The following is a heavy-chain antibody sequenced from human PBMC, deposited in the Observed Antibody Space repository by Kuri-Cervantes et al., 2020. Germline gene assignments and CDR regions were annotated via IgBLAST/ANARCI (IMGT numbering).Heavy chain of an antibody. CDR3: ARDRVLRFSGGFGGYYCMDV. Sequence: GESLKISCAASGFTFSSYAMRWVRQAPGKGLEWVAVISYDGSNKYYADSVKGRFTISRDNSKNTLYLQMNSLRAEDTAVYYCARDRVLRFSGGFGGYYCMDVWGQGTTVTVSS. V-gene: IGHV3-30*14. D-gene: IGHD3-3*01. J-gene: IGHJ6*02. CDR1: GFTFSSYA. CDR2: ISYDGSNK.